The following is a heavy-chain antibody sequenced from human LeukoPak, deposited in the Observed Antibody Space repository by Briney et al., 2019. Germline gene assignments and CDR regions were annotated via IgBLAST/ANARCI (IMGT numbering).Heavy chain of an antibody. D-gene: IGHD6-13*01. J-gene: IGHJ3*02. CDR2: INPDGSTT. V-gene: IGHV3-74*01. Sequence: GGSLRLSCAASGFTLSTYWMHWVRQAPGKGLVWVSRINPDGSTTTYADSVKGRFTISRDNSKNTLYLQMNSLRAEDTAVYYCASSLYSSGWSLNSGAFDIWGQGTMVTISS. CDR3: ASSLYSSGWSLNSGAFDI. CDR1: GFTLSTYW.